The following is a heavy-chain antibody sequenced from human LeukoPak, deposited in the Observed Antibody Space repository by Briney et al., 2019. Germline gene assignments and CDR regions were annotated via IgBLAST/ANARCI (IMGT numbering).Heavy chain of an antibody. J-gene: IGHJ4*02. CDR1: GYTFTDYS. V-gene: IGHV1-2*02. D-gene: IGHD3-9*01. CDR3: ATRTPDYDILTGYYSH. CDR2: INPNSGGT. Sequence: ASVKVSCKASGYTFTDYSIHWVRQAPGQGLEWMGWINPNSGGTNYAQKFQGRVTMTRDTSISTAYMELSSLRSEDTAVYYCATRTPDYDILTGYYSHWGQGTLVTVSS.